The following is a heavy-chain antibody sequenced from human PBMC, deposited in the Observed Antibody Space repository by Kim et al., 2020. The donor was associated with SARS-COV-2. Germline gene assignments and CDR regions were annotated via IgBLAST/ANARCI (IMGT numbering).Heavy chain of an antibody. CDR1: GFTFSSYS. D-gene: IGHD2-2*01. CDR2: ISSSSSYI. Sequence: GGSLRLSCAASGFTFSSYSMNWVRQAPGKGLEWVSSISSSSSYIYYADSVKGRFTISRDNAKNSLYLQMNSLRAEDTAVYYCARGGAGCSSTSCFYWYFDLWGRGTLVTVSS. V-gene: IGHV3-21*01. J-gene: IGHJ2*01. CDR3: ARGGAGCSSTSCFYWYFDL.